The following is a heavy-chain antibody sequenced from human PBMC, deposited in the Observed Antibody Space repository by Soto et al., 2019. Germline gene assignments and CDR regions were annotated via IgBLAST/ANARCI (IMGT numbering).Heavy chain of an antibody. D-gene: IGHD3-22*01. Sequence: EVQLVESGGSLVTPGGSLRLSCAASGFPFTKAWLTWVRQAPGKGLGWVGRIRRKTSSETGEYAAPVKGRFTISRDDSKNMLYLEMNSLKIEDTGVYYCTTDGFTGIVGIWGQGTMVTVSS. CDR1: GFPFTKAW. J-gene: IGHJ3*02. CDR3: TTDGFTGIVGI. CDR2: IRRKTSSETG. V-gene: IGHV3-15*01.